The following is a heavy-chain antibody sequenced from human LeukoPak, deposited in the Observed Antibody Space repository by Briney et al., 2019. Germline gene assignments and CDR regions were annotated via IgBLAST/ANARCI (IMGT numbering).Heavy chain of an antibody. J-gene: IGHJ4*02. V-gene: IGHV6-1*01. CDR3: ARGVSYSFDY. CDR2: TYYRSKWYN. D-gene: IGHD2-8*01. Sequence: SQTLSLTCVISGDSVSSNSVAWNWTRQSPSRGLEWLGNTYYRSKWYNDYAASVIGRITINPDTSKNQFSLQLNSVTPEDTAVYYCARGVSYSFDYWGQGTLVTVSS. CDR1: GDSVSSNSVA.